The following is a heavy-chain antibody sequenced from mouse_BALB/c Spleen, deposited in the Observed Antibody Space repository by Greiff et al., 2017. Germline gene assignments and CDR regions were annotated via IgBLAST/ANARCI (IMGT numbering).Heavy chain of an antibody. CDR2: ISYDGSN. CDR1: GYSITSGYY. Sequence: EVHLVESGPGLVKPSQSLSLTCSVTGYSITSGYYWNWIRQFPGNKLEWMGYISYDGSNNYNPSLKNRISITRDTSKNQFFLKLNSVTTEDTATYYCARVGGNSDYWGQGTTLTVSS. CDR3: ARVGGNSDY. V-gene: IGHV3-6*02. J-gene: IGHJ2*01.